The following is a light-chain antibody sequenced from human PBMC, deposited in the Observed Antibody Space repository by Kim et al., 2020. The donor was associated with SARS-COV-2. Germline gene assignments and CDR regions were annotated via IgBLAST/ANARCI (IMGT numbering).Light chain of an antibody. CDR3: QHLGT. CDR2: HAS. V-gene: IGKV1-5*01. J-gene: IGKJ1*01. CDR1: QSISGW. Sequence: LQVTQSPSTLSASVGDRVTITCRASQSISGWLAWYQQKPGKAPKLLIYHASTLQGGVPSRFSGSGSGTEFTLTINNLQPGDFATYYCQHLGTFGLGTKVDIK.